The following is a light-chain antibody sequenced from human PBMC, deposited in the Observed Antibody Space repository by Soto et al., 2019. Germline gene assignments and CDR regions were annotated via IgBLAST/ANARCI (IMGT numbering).Light chain of an antibody. CDR1: SSDVGGHDH. V-gene: IGLV2-14*01. Sequence: QSALTQPASVSGSPGQSITISCTGTSSDVGGHDHVSWYQQHPGKAPKLMIYDVNNRPSGVSNRFSGSKSGNTASLTISGLQADDEADFYCSSFTSSSTLYVFGTGTKLTVL. CDR3: SSFTSSSTLYV. CDR2: DVN. J-gene: IGLJ1*01.